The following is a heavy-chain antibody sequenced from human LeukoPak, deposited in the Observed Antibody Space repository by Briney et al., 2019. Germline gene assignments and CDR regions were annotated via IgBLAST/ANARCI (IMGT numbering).Heavy chain of an antibody. J-gene: IGHJ4*02. D-gene: IGHD5-12*01. V-gene: IGHV3-23*01. CDR1: GFTFSRYA. CDR3: ARVGYSGYDYDY. Sequence: GGSLRLSCAASGFTFSRYAMHWVRQAPGKGLEWVSVISGSGDSTYYADSVEGRCTSSRDNSKDALYLQMNSLRAEDTAVYYCARVGYSGYDYDYWGQGTLVTVSS. CDR2: ISGSGDST.